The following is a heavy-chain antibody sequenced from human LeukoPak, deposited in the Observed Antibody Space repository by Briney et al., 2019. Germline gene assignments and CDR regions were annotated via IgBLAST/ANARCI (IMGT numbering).Heavy chain of an antibody. CDR2: MNPNSGNT. D-gene: IGHD3-3*01. J-gene: IGHJ4*02. CDR1: GYTFTSYD. CDR3: ARGGGLLRFEPFDY. Sequence: ASVKLSCKASGYTFTSYDINWVRQATGQGLEWMGWMNPNSGNTGYAHNFQGRVTITRNTSISTAYMELSSLRSEDTAVYYCARGGGLLRFEPFDYWGQGTLVTVSS. V-gene: IGHV1-8*01.